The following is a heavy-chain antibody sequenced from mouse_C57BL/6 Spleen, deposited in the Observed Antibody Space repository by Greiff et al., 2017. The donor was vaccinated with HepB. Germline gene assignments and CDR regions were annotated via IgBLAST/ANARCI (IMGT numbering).Heavy chain of an antibody. CDR2: IRSKSNNYAT. CDR3: VRHAVYYDYDEGAMDY. J-gene: IGHJ4*01. D-gene: IGHD2-4*01. CDR1: GFSFNTYA. Sequence: EVQLVESGGGLVQPKGSLKLSCAASGFSFNTYAMNWVRQAPGKGLEWVARIRSKSNNYATYYADSVKDRFTISRDDSESMLYLQMNNLKTEDTAMYYCVRHAVYYDYDEGAMDYWGQGTSVTVSS. V-gene: IGHV10-1*01.